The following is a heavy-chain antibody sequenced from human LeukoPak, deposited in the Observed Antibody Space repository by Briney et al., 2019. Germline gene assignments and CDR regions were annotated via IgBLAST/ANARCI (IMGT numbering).Heavy chain of an antibody. CDR2: IIPIFGTA. CDR3: AGVLSGITIFGVVLDV. D-gene: IGHD3-3*01. V-gene: IGHV1-69*01. J-gene: IGHJ6*02. CDR1: GGTFSSYA. Sequence: SVKVSCKASGGTFSSYAISWVRQAPGQGLEWMGGIIPIFGTANYAQKFQGRVTITADESTSTAYMELSSLRSEDTAVYYCAGVLSGITIFGVVLDVWGQGTTVTVSS.